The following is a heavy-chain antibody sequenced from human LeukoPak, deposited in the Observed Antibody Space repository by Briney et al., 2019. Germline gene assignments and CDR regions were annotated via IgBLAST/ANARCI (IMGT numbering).Heavy chain of an antibody. CDR1: GFTFYSYS. CDR3: GKSGSRDRDYFEY. J-gene: IGHJ4*02. CDR2: ISGDGGDT. D-gene: IGHD2-15*01. V-gene: IGHV3-23*01. Sequence: GGSLRLSCAASGFTFYSYSMNWVRQAPGKGLEWVSTISGDGGDTHYADSVRGRFTISRANSKNTLFMQMNSLRAEDTAVYYCGKSGSRDRDYFEYWGQGTLVTASS.